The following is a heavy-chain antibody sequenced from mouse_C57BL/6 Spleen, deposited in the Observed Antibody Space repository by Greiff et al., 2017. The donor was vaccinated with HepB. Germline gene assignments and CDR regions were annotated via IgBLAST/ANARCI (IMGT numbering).Heavy chain of an antibody. J-gene: IGHJ3*01. CDR1: GYAFSSSW. D-gene: IGHD1-1*01. CDR3: ARSADYYSLAY. CDR2: IYPGDGDT. Sequence: VQLQQSGPELVKPGASVKISCKASGYAFSSSWMNWVKQRPGKGLEWIGRIYPGDGDTNYNGKFKGKATLTADKSSSTAYMQLSSLTSEDSAVYFCARSADYYSLAYWGQGTLVTVSA. V-gene: IGHV1-82*01.